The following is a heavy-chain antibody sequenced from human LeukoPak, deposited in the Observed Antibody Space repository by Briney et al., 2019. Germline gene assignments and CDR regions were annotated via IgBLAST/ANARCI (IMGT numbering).Heavy chain of an antibody. J-gene: IGHJ4*02. CDR3: ARHDSSGWFQFDY. V-gene: IGHV4-59*01. Sequence: SETLSLTCTVSGGSINSYYWSWTRQPPGKGLEWIGYIYYSGSTNYSPSLKSRVTISVDTSKNQFSLKLSSVTAADTAVYYCARHDSSGWFQFDYWGQGTLVTVSS. CDR1: GGSINSYY. D-gene: IGHD6-19*01. CDR2: IYYSGST.